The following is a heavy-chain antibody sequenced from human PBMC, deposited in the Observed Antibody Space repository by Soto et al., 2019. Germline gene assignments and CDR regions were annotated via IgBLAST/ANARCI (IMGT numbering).Heavy chain of an antibody. Sequence: QVQLVESGGGVVQPGRSLRLSCAASGFTFSSYAMHWVRHAPGQGLEWVAVISYDGSNKYYADSVKGRFTISRDNSKNTLYLQMNILRAEDTAVYYCARENYYDSSVDYFDYWGQGTLVTVSS. J-gene: IGHJ4*02. CDR2: ISYDGSNK. V-gene: IGHV3-30-3*01. D-gene: IGHD3-22*01. CDR1: GFTFSSYA. CDR3: ARENYYDSSVDYFDY.